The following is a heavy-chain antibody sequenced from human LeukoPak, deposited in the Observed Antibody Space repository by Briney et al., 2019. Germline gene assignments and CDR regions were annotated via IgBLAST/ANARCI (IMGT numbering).Heavy chain of an antibody. Sequence: SETLSLTCTVSSGSISTSNYYWGWVRQPPGKALEWIGNIFYSGSTYYSPSLKSRVTISLDTSRNQFSLKLNSVTAADTAVYYCARDTHIYYYDSSGYLDIWGQGTMVTVSS. V-gene: IGHV4-39*07. J-gene: IGHJ3*02. CDR3: ARDTHIYYYDSSGYLDI. CDR2: IFYSGST. D-gene: IGHD3-22*01. CDR1: SGSISTSNYY.